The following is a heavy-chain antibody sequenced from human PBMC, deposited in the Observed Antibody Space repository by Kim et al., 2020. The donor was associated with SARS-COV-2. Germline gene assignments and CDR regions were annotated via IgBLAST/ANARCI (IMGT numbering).Heavy chain of an antibody. J-gene: IGHJ4*02. CDR2: GRP. Sequence: GRPNYNPSLKSRVTISVDTSKNQLSLKLSSVTAADTAVYYCARGSGYYDYWGQGTLVTVSS. V-gene: IGHV4-59*09. CDR3: ARGSGYYDY. D-gene: IGHD3-22*01.